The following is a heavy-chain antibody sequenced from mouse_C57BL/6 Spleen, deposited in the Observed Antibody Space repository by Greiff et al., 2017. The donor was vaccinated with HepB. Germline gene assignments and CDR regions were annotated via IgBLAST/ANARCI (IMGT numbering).Heavy chain of an antibody. J-gene: IGHJ2*01. CDR2: ISYDGSN. CDR3: ARDEPYFDY. CDR1: GYSITSGYY. V-gene: IGHV3-6*01. Sequence: EVKLEESGPGLVKPSQSLSLTCSVTGYSITSGYYWNWIRQFPGNKLEWMGYISYDGSNNYNPSLKNRISITRDTSKNQFFLKLNSVTTEDTATYYCARDEPYFDYWGQGTTLTVSS.